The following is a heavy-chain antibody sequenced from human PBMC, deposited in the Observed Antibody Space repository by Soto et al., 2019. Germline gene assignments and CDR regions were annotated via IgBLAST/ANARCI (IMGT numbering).Heavy chain of an antibody. D-gene: IGHD3-3*01. CDR3: ARGGQGSQSGQYYYYGMDV. CDR2: IGTAGDT. Sequence: EVQLVESGGGLVQPGGSLRLSCAASGFTFSSYDMHWVRQATGKGLEWVSAIGTAGDTYYPGSVKGRFTISRENAKNSLYLQMNSLRAGDTAVYYCARGGQGSQSGQYYYYGMDVWGQGTTVTVSS. J-gene: IGHJ6*02. V-gene: IGHV3-13*01. CDR1: GFTFSSYD.